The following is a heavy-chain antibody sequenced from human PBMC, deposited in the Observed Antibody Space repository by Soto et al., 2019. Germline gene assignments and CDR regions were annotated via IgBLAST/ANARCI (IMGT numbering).Heavy chain of an antibody. V-gene: IGHV1-46*01. CDR3: AREGRGQQLPRSFDY. CDR1: GYTFTTYY. Sequence: QVQLMQSGAEVKKPGASVKVSCKASGYTFTTYYMHWVRQAPGQGLEWMGIINPSGGGTNYAQKVQDRVTMTRDTFTSTVYMQLSSLRSEDTAVYYCAREGRGQQLPRSFDYWGQGTLLTVSS. CDR2: INPSGGGT. D-gene: IGHD6-13*01. J-gene: IGHJ4*02.